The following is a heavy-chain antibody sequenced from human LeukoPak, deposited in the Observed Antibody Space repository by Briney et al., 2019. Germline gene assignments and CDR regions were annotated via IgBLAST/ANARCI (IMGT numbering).Heavy chain of an antibody. CDR1: GGSISSYY. D-gene: IGHD1-1*01. J-gene: IGHJ4*02. V-gene: IGHV4-59*08. CDR3: ARRQTGTSYFDY. Sequence: PSETLSLTCTVSGGSISSYYWSWIRQPPGKGLEWIGYIYYSGSTNYNPSLKSRVTMSVDTSKNQFSLKLSSVTAADTAVYYCARRQTGTSYFDYWGQGTLSPSPQ. CDR2: IYYSGST.